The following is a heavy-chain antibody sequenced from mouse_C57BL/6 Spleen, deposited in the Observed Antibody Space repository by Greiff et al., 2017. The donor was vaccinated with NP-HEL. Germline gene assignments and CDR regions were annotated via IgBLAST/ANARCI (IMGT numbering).Heavy chain of an antibody. V-gene: IGHV1-50*01. CDR3: ALTGTGGY. CDR2: IDPSDSYT. CDR1: GYTFTSYW. Sequence: VQLQQPGAELVKPGASVKLSCKASGYTFTSYWMQWVKQRPGQGLEWIGEIDPSDSYTNYNQKFKGKATLTVDTSSSTAYMQLSSLTSEDSAVYYCALTGTGGYWGQGTTLTVSS. D-gene: IGHD4-1*01. J-gene: IGHJ2*01.